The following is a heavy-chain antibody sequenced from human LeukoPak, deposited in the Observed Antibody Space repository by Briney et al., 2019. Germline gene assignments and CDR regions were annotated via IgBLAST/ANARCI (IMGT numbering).Heavy chain of an antibody. D-gene: IGHD4-23*01. CDR1: GGTFSSYA. CDR2: IIPILGIA. V-gene: IGHV1-69*04. Sequence: ASVKVSCKASGGTFSSYAISWVRQAPGQGLEWMGRIIPILGIANYAQKLQGRVTITADKSTSTAYMELSSLRSEDTAVYYCARDGDGGNSDHWGQGTLVTVSS. J-gene: IGHJ4*02. CDR3: ARDGDGGNSDH.